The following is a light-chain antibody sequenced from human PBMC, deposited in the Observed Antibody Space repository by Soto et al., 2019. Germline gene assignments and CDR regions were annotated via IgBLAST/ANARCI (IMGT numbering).Light chain of an antibody. Sequence: IQLTQSPSSLSASVGDRVTITCRAGQDISSALAWYQQKPGKAPKLLLYDASSLDDGVPSTFSGSGSVTDFTLSITSLRPEDFATYYCQQFNDFPLTFGGETKVQIK. CDR1: QDISSA. V-gene: IGKV1D-13*01. CDR3: QQFNDFPLT. J-gene: IGKJ4*01. CDR2: DAS.